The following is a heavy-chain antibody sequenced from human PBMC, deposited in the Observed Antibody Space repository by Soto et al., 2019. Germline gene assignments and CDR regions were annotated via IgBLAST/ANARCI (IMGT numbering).Heavy chain of an antibody. D-gene: IGHD6-19*01. V-gene: IGHV3-11*05. CDR2: ISSSGTSA. J-gene: IGHJ4*02. Sequence: QVQLEESGGGLVKPGGSLRLSCAASGFTFSAVYMSWIRQAPNKGLEYISYISSSGTSANYADSVKGRFTISRDNAKNTLYLPMNSLRDEDTAVYYCARDRGAVTGQYFDYWGQGALVTVSS. CDR3: ARDRGAVTGQYFDY. CDR1: GFTFSAVY.